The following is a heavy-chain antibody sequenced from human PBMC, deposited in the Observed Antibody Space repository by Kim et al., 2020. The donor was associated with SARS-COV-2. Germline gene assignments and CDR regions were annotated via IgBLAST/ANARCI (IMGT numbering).Heavy chain of an antibody. CDR2: IGTAGDT. D-gene: IGHD3-10*01. CDR1: GFTFSSYD. J-gene: IGHJ3*02. CDR3: ARGGGSGSYSGDAFDI. V-gene: IGHV3-13*04. Sequence: GGSLRLSCAASGFTFSSYDMHWVRQATGKGLEWVSAIGTAGDTYYPGSVKGRFTISRENAKKYLYLQMNSLRAGDTAVYYCARGGGSGSYSGDAFDIWGHGTLVTVSS.